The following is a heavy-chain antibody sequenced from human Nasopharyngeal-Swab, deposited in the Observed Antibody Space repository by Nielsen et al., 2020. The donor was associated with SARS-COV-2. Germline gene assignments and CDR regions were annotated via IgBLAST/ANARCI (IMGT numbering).Heavy chain of an antibody. D-gene: IGHD4-17*01. CDR3: TTPDYGDSVPGPYYYYGMDV. Sequence: GGSLRLSCAASGFTFSNAWMSWVRQAPGQGLEWVGRIKSKTDGGTTDYAAPVKGRFTISRDDSKNTLYLQMNSLKAEDTAVYYCTTPDYGDSVPGPYYYYGMDVWGQGTTVTVSS. CDR1: GFTFSNAW. J-gene: IGHJ6*02. CDR2: IKSKTDGGTT. V-gene: IGHV3-15*01.